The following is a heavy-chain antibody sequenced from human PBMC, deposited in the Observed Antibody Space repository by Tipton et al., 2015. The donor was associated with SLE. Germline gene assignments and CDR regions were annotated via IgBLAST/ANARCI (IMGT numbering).Heavy chain of an antibody. V-gene: IGHV3-48*03. J-gene: IGHJ4*02. D-gene: IGHD2-15*01. Sequence: DSVKGRFTISRDNAKNSLYLQMNSLRAEDTAVYYCAPGGGGDYWGQGTLVTVSS. CDR3: APGGGGDY.